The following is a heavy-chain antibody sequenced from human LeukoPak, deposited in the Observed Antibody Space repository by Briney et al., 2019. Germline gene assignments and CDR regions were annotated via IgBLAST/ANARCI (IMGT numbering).Heavy chain of an antibody. Sequence: NTSETLSLTCAVSGGSISSGGYSWSWIRQPPGKGLEWIGYIYHSGSTYYNPSLKSRVTISVDRSKNQFSLKLSSVTAADTAVYYCASSSGYYLYYFDYWGQGTLVTVSP. CDR3: ASSSGYYLYYFDY. CDR2: IYHSGST. J-gene: IGHJ4*02. V-gene: IGHV4-30-2*01. CDR1: GGSISSGGYS. D-gene: IGHD3-22*01.